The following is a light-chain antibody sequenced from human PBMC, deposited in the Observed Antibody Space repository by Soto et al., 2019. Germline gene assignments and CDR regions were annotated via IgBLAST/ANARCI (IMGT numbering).Light chain of an antibody. J-gene: IGKJ4*01. CDR1: QSIDRN. V-gene: IGKV3-11*01. CDR3: QHYLNWPT. Sequence: EIVLTQSPATLSLSPGERATLSCRASQSIDRNLAWYQQKPGQAPRLLIYEASNRATGIPPRVSGSVSGTDFTLTISSLEPEDFADYYCQHYLNWPTFGGGTKVEIK. CDR2: EAS.